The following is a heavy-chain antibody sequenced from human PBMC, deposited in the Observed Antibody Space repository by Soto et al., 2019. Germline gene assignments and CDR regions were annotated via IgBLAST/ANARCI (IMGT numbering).Heavy chain of an antibody. CDR2: ISSSGSDI. Sequence: GGSLRLSCVASGFTFSTYTMNWVRKAPGQGLEWVSSISSSGSDIYYADSVKGRFTMSRDIAKNSLYLQINSLRAEETTASSFGDVERMIAAIRWGQGTLVTVSS. V-gene: IGHV3-21*01. CDR3: GDVERMIAAIR. D-gene: IGHD2-2*01. CDR1: GFTFSTYT. J-gene: IGHJ4*02.